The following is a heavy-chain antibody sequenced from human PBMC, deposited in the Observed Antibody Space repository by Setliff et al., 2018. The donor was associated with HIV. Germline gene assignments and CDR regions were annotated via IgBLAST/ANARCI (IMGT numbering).Heavy chain of an antibody. CDR2: IYYSGST. Sequence: SETLSLTCAVYGGSLSGHFWSWIRQPPGKGLEWIGSIYYSGSTNYNPSLKSRVTISVDPSKNQILLRLSSVTAADTAMYYCASRIYYYDESRVLREEGFVPWGQGTLVTVSS. CDR3: ASRIYYYDESRVLREEGFVP. J-gene: IGHJ5*02. CDR1: GGSLSGHF. V-gene: IGHV4-34*01. D-gene: IGHD3-22*01.